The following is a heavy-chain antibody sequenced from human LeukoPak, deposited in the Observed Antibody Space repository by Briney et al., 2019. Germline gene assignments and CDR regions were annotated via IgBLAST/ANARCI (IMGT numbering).Heavy chain of an antibody. V-gene: IGHV4-59*01. CDR2: IYYSGST. Sequence: PSETLSLTCTVSGGSISSYYWSWNRQPPGKGLEWIGYIYYSGSTNYNPSLKSRVTISVDTSKNQFSLKLSSVTAADTAVYYCASLGADYYFDYWGQGTLVTVSS. CDR3: ASLGADYYFDY. D-gene: IGHD1-26*01. J-gene: IGHJ4*02. CDR1: GGSISSYY.